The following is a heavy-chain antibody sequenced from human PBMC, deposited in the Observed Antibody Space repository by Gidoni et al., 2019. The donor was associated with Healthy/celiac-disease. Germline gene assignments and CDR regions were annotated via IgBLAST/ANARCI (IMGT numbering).Heavy chain of an antibody. CDR3: EKEGQWLEYLDY. D-gene: IGHD6-19*01. J-gene: IGHJ4*02. V-gene: IGHV3-30*18. Sequence: QVQVVESGGGVVQPGRSLRLSCAASGFIFSSYAMHWVRQAPGEGVEWVAVISYDGNNKDYAESVKGRFTISRDNSKNTVYLQMNSLRTEDTAVYYCEKEGQWLEYLDYWGQGTLVTVAS. CDR2: ISYDGNNK. CDR1: GFIFSSYA.